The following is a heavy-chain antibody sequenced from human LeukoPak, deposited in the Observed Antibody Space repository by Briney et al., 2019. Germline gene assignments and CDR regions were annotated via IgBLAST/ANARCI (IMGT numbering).Heavy chain of an antibody. CDR1: GFTFSSYW. D-gene: IGHD6-6*01. CDR2: INSDGSST. Sequence: PGGSLRLSCAASGFTFSSYWMQWLRQAPGKGLVWVSRINSDGSSTSYADSVKGRFTISRDNAKNTLYLQMSSLRAEDTAVYYCARGWGYSSSSGSPSMFDPWGQGTLVTVSS. J-gene: IGHJ5*02. CDR3: ARGWGYSSSSGSPSMFDP. V-gene: IGHV3-74*01.